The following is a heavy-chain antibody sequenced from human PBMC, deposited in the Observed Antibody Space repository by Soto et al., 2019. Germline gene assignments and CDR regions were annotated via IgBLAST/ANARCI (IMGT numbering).Heavy chain of an antibody. CDR3: ARDLLIVPAALGAFDI. CDR2: IIPIFGTA. D-gene: IGHD2-2*01. V-gene: IGHV1-69*13. J-gene: IGHJ3*02. CDR1: GGTFSSYA. Sequence: SVKVSCKASGGTFSSYAISWVRQAPGQGLEWMGGIIPIFGTANYAQKFQGRVTITADESTSTAYMELSSLRSEDTAVYYCARDLLIVPAALGAFDIWGQGTMVTVSS.